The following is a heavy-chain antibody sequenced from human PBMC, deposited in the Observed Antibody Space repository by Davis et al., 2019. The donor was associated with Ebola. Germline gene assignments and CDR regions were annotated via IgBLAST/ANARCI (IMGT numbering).Heavy chain of an antibody. CDR3: ASGDYGSVNYYGMDV. J-gene: IGHJ6*02. CDR2: ISTTSSAI. D-gene: IGHD3-16*01. Sequence: GESLKISCTASGFNFNTYEMNWVRQAPGKGLEWISYISTTSSAIYYADSVRGRFTISRDNARMSLYLQMNSLRVEDTAVYYCASGDYGSVNYYGMDVWGQGTTVTVSS. V-gene: IGHV3-48*03. CDR1: GFNFNTYE.